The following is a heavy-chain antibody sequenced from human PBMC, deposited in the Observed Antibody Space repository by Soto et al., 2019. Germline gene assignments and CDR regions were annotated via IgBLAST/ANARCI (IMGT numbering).Heavy chain of an antibody. D-gene: IGHD1-1*01. CDR2: MSHRGGT. CDR1: GGSVSSGNYY. J-gene: IGHJ3*02. Sequence: QVQLQQWGAGLLKPSETLSLTCAVYGGSVSSGNYYWSWIRQPPGKGLEWIGEMSHRGGTHFNPSRKSRVTMSVDTSKSHFSLKMSSVTAADTALYYCARVERGTATTVVDAFDIWGPGRMVTVSS. V-gene: IGHV4-34*01. CDR3: ARVERGTATTVVDAFDI.